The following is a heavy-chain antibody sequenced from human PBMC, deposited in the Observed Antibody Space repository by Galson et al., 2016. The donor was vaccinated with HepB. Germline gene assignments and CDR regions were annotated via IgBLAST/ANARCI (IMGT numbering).Heavy chain of an antibody. CDR1: GFTFSKHW. Sequence: SLRLSCAASGFTFSKHWMSWVRQAPGKGLEWAANIKEDGSATHYVDSVKGRFTISKDNAKNSLYLQMNSLRVEDTAVYYCTRDPWPAAFDMFGQGSMVTVSS. CDR3: TRDPWPAAFDM. CDR2: IKEDGSAT. J-gene: IGHJ3*02. V-gene: IGHV3-7*01.